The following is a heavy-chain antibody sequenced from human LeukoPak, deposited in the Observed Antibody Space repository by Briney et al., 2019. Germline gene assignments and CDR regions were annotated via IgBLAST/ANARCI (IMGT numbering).Heavy chain of an antibody. CDR2: ISSSSSTI. CDR3: ARDRGGSYSAIDY. CDR1: GFTFSSYS. J-gene: IGHJ4*02. V-gene: IGHV3-48*04. D-gene: IGHD1-26*01. Sequence: GGSLRLSCAASGFTFSSYSMNWVRQAPGKGLEGVLFISSSSSTIYYADSVKGRFTISRQNAKNSLYLQINSLRAEDTAVYYCARDRGGSYSAIDYWGQGTLVTVSS.